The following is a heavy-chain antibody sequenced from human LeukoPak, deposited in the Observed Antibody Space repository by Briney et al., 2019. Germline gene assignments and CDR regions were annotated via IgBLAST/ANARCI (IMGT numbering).Heavy chain of an antibody. CDR3: ARGRGRVYGDLAARGYYYYYMDV. J-gene: IGHJ6*03. D-gene: IGHD4-17*01. CDR2: TYYRSKWYD. Sequence: SQTLSLTCAISGDSVSSNSAAWNWIRQSPARGLEWLGRTYYRSKWYDDYAVSVRGRITINPDTSKNQFFLQLNSVSPEDTAVYYCARGRGRVYGDLAARGYYYYYMDVWGKGTTVTVSS. V-gene: IGHV6-1*01. CDR1: GDSVSSNSAA.